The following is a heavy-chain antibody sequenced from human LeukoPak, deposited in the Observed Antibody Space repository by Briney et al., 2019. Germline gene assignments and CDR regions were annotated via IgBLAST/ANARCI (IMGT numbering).Heavy chain of an antibody. CDR1: GGSISSGGYY. D-gene: IGHD6-13*01. Sequence: SQTLSLTCTVSGGSISSGGYYWSWIRQHPGKGLEWIGYIYYSGSTYYNPSLKSRVTISVDTSKNQFSLKLSSVTAADTAVYYCARIEIAAALYYFDYWGQGTLVTVSS. CDR2: IYYSGST. CDR3: ARIEIAAALYYFDY. J-gene: IGHJ4*02. V-gene: IGHV4-31*03.